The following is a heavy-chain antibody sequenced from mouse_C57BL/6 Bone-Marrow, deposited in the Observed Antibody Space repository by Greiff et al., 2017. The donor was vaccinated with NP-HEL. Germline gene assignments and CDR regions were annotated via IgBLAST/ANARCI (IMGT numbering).Heavy chain of an antibody. CDR2: IDPENGDT. Sequence: DVQLQESGEEIVRPGASVKLSCTASGFNIKDDYMHWVKQRPEQGLEWIGWIDPENGDTEYASKFQGKATITADTSSNTAYLQLSSLTSEDTAVYYCTTRLRGYWGQGTTLTVSS. V-gene: IGHV14-4*01. CDR3: TTRLRGY. J-gene: IGHJ2*01. CDR1: GFNIKDDY. D-gene: IGHD1-1*01.